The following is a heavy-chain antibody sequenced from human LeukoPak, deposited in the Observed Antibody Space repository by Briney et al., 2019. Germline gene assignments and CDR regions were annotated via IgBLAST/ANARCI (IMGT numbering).Heavy chain of an antibody. J-gene: IGHJ4*02. D-gene: IGHD1-1*01. Sequence: GGSLRLSCAASGFTFSSYCMSWVRQAPGKGLEWVANIKQDGSEKYYVDSVKGRFTISRDNAKNSLYLQMNSLRAEDTAVYYCARAGPSGSDDQAYYFDYWGQGTLVTVSS. V-gene: IGHV3-7*01. CDR1: GFTFSSYC. CDR3: ARAGPSGSDDQAYYFDY. CDR2: IKQDGSEK.